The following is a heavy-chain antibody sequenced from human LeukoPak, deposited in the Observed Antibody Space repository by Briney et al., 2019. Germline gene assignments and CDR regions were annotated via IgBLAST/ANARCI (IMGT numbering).Heavy chain of an antibody. D-gene: IGHD4-17*01. CDR3: AREPHYGTGYDY. Sequence: SETLSLTCTVSGGSVSSGGYYWSWIRQPPGKGLEWIGYIYHSGSTNYNPSLKSRLTISLDTSKSQFSLKLSSVTAADTAVYYCAREPHYGTGYDYWGQGTLVTVSS. CDR1: GGSVSSGGYY. J-gene: IGHJ4*02. V-gene: IGHV4-61*08. CDR2: IYHSGST.